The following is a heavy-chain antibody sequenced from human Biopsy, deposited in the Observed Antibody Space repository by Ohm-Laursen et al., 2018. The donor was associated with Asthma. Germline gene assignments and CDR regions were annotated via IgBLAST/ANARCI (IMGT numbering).Heavy chain of an antibody. Sequence: SLRLSCTASGFTFMTYGMHWVRQVPGKGLEWVATVGSDESYTDHADSVRGRFTISRDNSKNTLHLQMNSLSPEDTAVYYCARDFSRAIMIGGGREHYFDFWGQGTLVTVSS. V-gene: IGHV3-33*01. CDR1: GFTFMTYG. CDR3: ARDFSRAIMIGGGREHYFDF. CDR2: VGSDESYT. D-gene: IGHD3-16*01. J-gene: IGHJ4*02.